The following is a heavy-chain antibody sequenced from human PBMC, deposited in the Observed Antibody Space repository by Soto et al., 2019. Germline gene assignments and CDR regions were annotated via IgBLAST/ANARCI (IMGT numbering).Heavy chain of an antibody. CDR1: GGSFGGYY. CDR2: INHSGST. CDR3: AGELHGDYVGDAFEI. D-gene: IGHD4-17*01. J-gene: IGHJ3*02. Sequence: SETLSLTCAVYGGSFGGYYWSWIRQPPGKRLEWIGEINHSGSTNYNPSLKSRVTISVDTSKNQFSLKLSSVTAADTAVYYCAGELHGDYVGDAFEIWGQGTMVTVSS. V-gene: IGHV4-34*01.